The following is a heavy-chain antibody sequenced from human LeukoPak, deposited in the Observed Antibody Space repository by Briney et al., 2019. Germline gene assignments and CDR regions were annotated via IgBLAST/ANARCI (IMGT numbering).Heavy chain of an antibody. Sequence: ASVTVSCKASGGTFSSYAISWVRQAPGQGLEWMGGIIPIFGTANYAQKFQGRVTITTDESTSTAYMELSSLRSEDTAVYYCARSCIAAHPWYYFDYWGQGTLFT. CDR2: IIPIFGTA. CDR3: ARSCIAAHPWYYFDY. J-gene: IGHJ4*02. CDR1: GGTFSSYA. D-gene: IGHD6-6*01. V-gene: IGHV1-69*05.